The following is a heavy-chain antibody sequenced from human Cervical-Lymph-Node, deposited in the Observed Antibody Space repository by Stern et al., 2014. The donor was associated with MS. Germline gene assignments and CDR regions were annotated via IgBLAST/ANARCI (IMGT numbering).Heavy chain of an antibody. CDR2: IYPDDSDT. Sequence: VQLVQSGVEVKKPGESLKISCKVSENIFSNFWIGWLRQMPGKGLEYDGIIYPDDSDTKYSPSFEGQVTISADKSINTAYLHWSSLKASDTAIYYCARHYGYYFDFWGQGTLVTVSS. CDR3: ARHYGYYFDF. J-gene: IGHJ4*02. CDR1: ENIFSNFW. V-gene: IGHV5-51*01. D-gene: IGHD4-17*01.